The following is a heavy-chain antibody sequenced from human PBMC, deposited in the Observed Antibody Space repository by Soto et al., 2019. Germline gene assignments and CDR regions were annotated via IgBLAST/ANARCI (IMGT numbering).Heavy chain of an antibody. D-gene: IGHD2-2*01. CDR1: GYTFTGYY. CDR3: ARDIVPAAIGIKYYYGMDV. CDR2: INPNSGGT. Sequence: ASVKVSCKASGYTFTGYYMHWVRQAPGQGFEWMGWINPNSGGTNYAQKFQGWVTMTRDTSISTAYMELSRLRSDDTAVYYCARDIVPAAIGIKYYYGMDVWGQGTTVTVSS. V-gene: IGHV1-2*04. J-gene: IGHJ6*02.